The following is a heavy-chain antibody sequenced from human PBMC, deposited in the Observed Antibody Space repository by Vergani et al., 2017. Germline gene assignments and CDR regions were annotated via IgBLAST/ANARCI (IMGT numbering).Heavy chain of an antibody. CDR2: IIPILGIA. V-gene: IGHV1-69*02. CDR3: ARQGYYSSTSFYGYYYYYGMDV. D-gene: IGHD2-2*01. Sequence: QVQLVQSGAEVKKPGSSVKVSCKASGGTFSSYTISWVRQAPGQGLEWMGRIIPILGIANYAQKLQGRVTITADKSTSTAYMELSSLRSEDTAVYYCARQGYYSSTSFYGYYYYYGMDVWGQGTTVTVSS. J-gene: IGHJ6*02. CDR1: GGTFSSYT.